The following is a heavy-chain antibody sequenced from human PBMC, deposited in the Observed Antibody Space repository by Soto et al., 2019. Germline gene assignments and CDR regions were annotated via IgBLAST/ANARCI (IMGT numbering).Heavy chain of an antibody. CDR1: GFTFSYYG. V-gene: IGHV3-33*01. D-gene: IGHD1-1*01. CDR2: IWYDGSNK. CDR3: ARDLEGPFDY. Sequence: QVQLVESGGGVVQPGRSLRLSCAASGFTFSYYGMHWVRQAPGKGLEWVAVIWYDGSNKYYADSVKGRFTISRDNSKNTLYLQMNSLRAEDTAVYYGARDLEGPFDYWGQGTLVTVSS. J-gene: IGHJ4*02.